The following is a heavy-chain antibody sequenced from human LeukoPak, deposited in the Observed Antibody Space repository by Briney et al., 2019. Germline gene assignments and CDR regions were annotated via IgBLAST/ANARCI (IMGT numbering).Heavy chain of an antibody. V-gene: IGHV1-2*02. Sequence: GASVKVSCKASGYTFTGYYMHWVRQAPGQGLERMGWINPNSGGTNYAQKFQGRVTMTRDTSISTAYMELSRLRSDDTAVYYCARVMWDGDYFDYWGQGTLVTVSS. D-gene: IGHD1-26*01. CDR3: ARVMWDGDYFDY. CDR1: GYTFTGYY. J-gene: IGHJ4*02. CDR2: INPNSGGT.